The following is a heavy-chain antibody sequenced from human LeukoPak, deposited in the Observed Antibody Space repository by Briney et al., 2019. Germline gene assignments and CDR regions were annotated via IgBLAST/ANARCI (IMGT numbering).Heavy chain of an antibody. CDR1: GHTLAKLA. J-gene: IGHJ4*02. Sequence: ASVKVSCKVFGHTLAKLAMHWLRGAPGKGLQWMGGLDLEDGEIIYAQKFQGRVTMTEDTTTETAYMELSSLRSEDTAVYYCATAGVVDIVATKLYYFDYWGQGTLVIVSS. D-gene: IGHD5-12*01. CDR2: LDLEDGEI. V-gene: IGHV1-24*01. CDR3: ATAGVVDIVATKLYYFDY.